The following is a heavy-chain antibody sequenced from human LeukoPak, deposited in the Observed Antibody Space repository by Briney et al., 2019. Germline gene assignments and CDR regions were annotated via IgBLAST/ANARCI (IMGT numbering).Heavy chain of an antibody. CDR2: IHFSGST. CDR1: GGSISGYY. J-gene: IGHJ4*02. V-gene: IGHV4-4*07. Sequence: SETLSLTCTVSGGSISGYYWTWVRQSAGKGLEWIGRIHFSGSTNYNPSLKSRVTISVDTSKNQFSLKLSPVTAADTAVYYCARVGYYDSSGVTPRGWGQGTLVTVSS. CDR3: ARVGYYDSSGVTPRG. D-gene: IGHD3-22*01.